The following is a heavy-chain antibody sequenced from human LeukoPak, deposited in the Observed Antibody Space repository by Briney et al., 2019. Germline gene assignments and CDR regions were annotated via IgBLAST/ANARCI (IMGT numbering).Heavy chain of an antibody. V-gene: IGHV4-4*07. J-gene: IGHJ3*02. Sequence: SETLSLTCTVSGGSIRSYWSWIRQPAGKGLEWIGRIYTSGSTNYNPSLKSRVTISVDKSKNQFSLKLSSVTAADTAVYYCARSGEGNAFDIWGQGTMVTVSS. CDR2: IYTSGST. CDR3: ARSGEGNAFDI. CDR1: GGSIRSY.